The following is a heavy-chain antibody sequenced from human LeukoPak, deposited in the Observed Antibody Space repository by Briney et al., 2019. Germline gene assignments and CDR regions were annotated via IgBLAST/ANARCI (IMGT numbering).Heavy chain of an antibody. CDR1: GGSISIYY. V-gene: IGHV4-59*01. D-gene: IGHD3-22*01. CDR3: ARDRPYYYDSSGYFDL. Sequence: SETLSLTCTVSGGSISIYYWSWIRQPPGKGLEWIGYIYYSGSTNYNPSLKSRVTISVDTSKNQFSLKLSSVTAADTAVYYCARDRPYYYDSSGYFDLWGRGTLVTVSS. J-gene: IGHJ2*01. CDR2: IYYSGST.